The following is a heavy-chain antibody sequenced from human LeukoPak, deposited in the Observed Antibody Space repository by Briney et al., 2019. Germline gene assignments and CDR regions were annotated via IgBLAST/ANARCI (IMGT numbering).Heavy chain of an antibody. CDR2: INHSGST. Sequence: SETLSLTCAVYGGSFSGYYWSWIRQPPGKGLEWIGEINHSGSTNYNPSLKSRVTISVDTSKNQFSLKLSSVTAADTAVYYCARVGGNGSGSYYKKNYYYYYYMDVRGKGTTVTVSS. CDR3: ARVGGNGSGSYYKKNYYYYYYMDV. CDR1: GGSFSGYY. J-gene: IGHJ6*03. V-gene: IGHV4-34*01. D-gene: IGHD3-10*01.